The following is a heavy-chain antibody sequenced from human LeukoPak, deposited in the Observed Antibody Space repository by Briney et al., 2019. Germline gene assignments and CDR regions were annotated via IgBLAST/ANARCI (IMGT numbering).Heavy chain of an antibody. CDR1: GGSFSGYY. J-gene: IGHJ4*02. CDR2: INHSGST. CDR3: ARACTSSSCHNY. Sequence: PSETLSLTCDVYGGSFSGYYWTWIRQAPGKGLEWIGEINHSGSTNYNPSLKSRVTLSVDTSKNQFSLKLSSGTAADTAVYYCARACTSSSCHNYWGQGTLVTVSS. V-gene: IGHV4-34*01. D-gene: IGHD2-2*02.